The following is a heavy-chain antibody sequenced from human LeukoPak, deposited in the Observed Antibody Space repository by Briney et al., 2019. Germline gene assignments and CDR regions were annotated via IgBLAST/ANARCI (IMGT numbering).Heavy chain of an antibody. J-gene: IGHJ5*02. D-gene: IGHD6-6*01. V-gene: IGHV1-2*06. CDR1: GNTFTGYY. CDR2: INPNSGGT. CDR3: ARERTIAARKGDWFDA. Sequence: ASVKVSCKASGNTFTGYYMHWVRQAPGQGLEWMGRINPNSGGTNYAQKFQGRVTMTRDTSISTAYMELSRLRSDDTAVYYCARERTIAARKGDWFDACGQGTLVTVSS.